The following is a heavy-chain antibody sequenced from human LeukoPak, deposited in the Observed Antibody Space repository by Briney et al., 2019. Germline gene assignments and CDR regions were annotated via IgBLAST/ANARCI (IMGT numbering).Heavy chain of an antibody. J-gene: IGHJ4*02. CDR2: INHSGST. Sequence: SETLSLTCAVYGGSFSGYYWSWIRQPPGKGLEWIGEINHSGSTNYNPSLKSRVTISVDTSKNQFSLKLSSVTAADTAVYYCARHRRKDFWSGYRFDYWGQGTLVTVSS. V-gene: IGHV4-34*01. CDR1: GGSFSGYY. CDR3: ARHRRKDFWSGYRFDY. D-gene: IGHD3-3*01.